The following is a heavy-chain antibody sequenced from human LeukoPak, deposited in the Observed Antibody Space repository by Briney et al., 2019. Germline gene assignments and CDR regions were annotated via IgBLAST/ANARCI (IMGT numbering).Heavy chain of an antibody. D-gene: IGHD2-21*02. J-gene: IGHJ4*02. V-gene: IGHV4-39*01. CDR1: GGSISSSSYY. Sequence: SETLSLTCTVSGGSISSSSYYWGWIRQPPGKGLGWIGSIYYSGSTYYNPSLKSRVTISVDTSKNQFSLKLSSVTAADTAVYYCVRVTDYFDYWGQGTLVTVSS. CDR2: IYYSGST. CDR3: VRVTDYFDY.